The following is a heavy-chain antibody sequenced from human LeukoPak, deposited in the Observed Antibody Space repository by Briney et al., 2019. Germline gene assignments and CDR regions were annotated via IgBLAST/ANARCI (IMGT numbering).Heavy chain of an antibody. Sequence: GGSLRLSCAASGFTFSNYAMSWVRQAPGKGLEWISAVSGSGDRTYYADSVKGRFAISRDNAKSSLYLQMNSLRDEDTAVYYCARVWQDYSGVDYWGQGTLVTVSS. CDR1: GFTFSNYA. J-gene: IGHJ4*02. V-gene: IGHV3-23*01. D-gene: IGHD2-21*01. CDR2: VSGSGDRT. CDR3: ARVWQDYSGVDY.